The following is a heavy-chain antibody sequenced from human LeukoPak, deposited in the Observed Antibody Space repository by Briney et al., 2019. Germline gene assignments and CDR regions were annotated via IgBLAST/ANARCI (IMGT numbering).Heavy chain of an antibody. CDR1: GFTFDDYA. CDR2: ISWNSGSI. CDR3: AKDFSRYCSSTSCSPFDY. Sequence: GRSLRLSCAASGFTFDDYAMHWVRQAPGKGLEWVSGISWNSGSICYADSVKGRFTISRDNAKNSLYLQMNSLRAEDTALYYCAKDFSRYCSSTSCSPFDYWGQGTLVTVSS. V-gene: IGHV3-9*01. D-gene: IGHD2-2*01. J-gene: IGHJ4*02.